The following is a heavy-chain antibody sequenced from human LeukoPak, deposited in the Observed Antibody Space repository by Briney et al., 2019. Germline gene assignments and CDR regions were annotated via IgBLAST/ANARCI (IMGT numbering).Heavy chain of an antibody. CDR2: FDPEDGET. CDR3: ARDRHRYSSGWYNGDPFDY. Sequence: ASVKVSCKVSGYTLTELSMHWVRQAPGKGLEWMGGFDPEDGETIYAQKFQGRVTMTEDTSTDTAYMELSSLRSEDTAVYYCARDRHRYSSGWYNGDPFDYWGQGTLVTVSS. V-gene: IGHV1-24*01. J-gene: IGHJ4*02. CDR1: GYTLTELS. D-gene: IGHD6-19*01.